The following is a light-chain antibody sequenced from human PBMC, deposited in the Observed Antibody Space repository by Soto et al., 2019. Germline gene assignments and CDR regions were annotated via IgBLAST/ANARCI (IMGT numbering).Light chain of an antibody. CDR3: QQRSNWPPIT. J-gene: IGKJ5*01. Sequence: EVVLTQSPGTLSLSPGERATLSCGASQSVTGNYLAWYQQKPGQAPRLLIFGASTRATGIPDRFSGSGSGADFTLTISSVEPDDFAVYYCQQRSNWPPITFGQGTRLEIK. CDR1: QSVTGNY. CDR2: GAS. V-gene: IGKV3D-20*02.